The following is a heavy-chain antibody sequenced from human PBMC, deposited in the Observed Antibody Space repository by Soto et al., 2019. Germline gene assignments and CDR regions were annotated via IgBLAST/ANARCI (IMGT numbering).Heavy chain of an antibody. V-gene: IGHV4-4*02. J-gene: IGHJ4*02. CDR1: GGSISTSNW. Sequence: QVQLQESGPGLVKPSGTLSLTCAVSGGSISTSNWWSWVRQPPGKGLEWIGEVYRTGSTNYNPSLESRLTISVDKSKNPFSLKLTSVTAAYTAVYYCARARATIAAAAIFDCWGQGTLVTVSS. CDR2: VYRTGST. CDR3: ARARATIAAAAIFDC. D-gene: IGHD6-13*01.